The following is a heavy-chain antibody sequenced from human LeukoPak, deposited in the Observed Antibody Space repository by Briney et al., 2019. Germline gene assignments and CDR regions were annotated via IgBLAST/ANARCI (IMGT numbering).Heavy chain of an antibody. CDR2: IHHSGST. CDR1: GGSISSSNW. D-gene: IGHD3-22*01. V-gene: IGHV4-4*02. J-gene: IGHJ3*02. CDR3: ARDWYYYDSSGYYGVFDI. Sequence: TPSETLSLTCAVSGGSISSSNWWSWVRQPPGKGLEWIGEIHHSGSTNYNPSLKSRVTISVDKSRNQFSLKLSSVTAADTAVYYCARDWYYYDSSGYYGVFDIWGQGTMVTVSS.